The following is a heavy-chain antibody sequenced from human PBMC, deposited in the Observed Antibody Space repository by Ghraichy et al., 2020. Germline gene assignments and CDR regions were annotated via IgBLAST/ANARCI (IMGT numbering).Heavy chain of an antibody. J-gene: IGHJ5*02. Sequence: ASVKVSCKTSGYSFTNYGITWVRQAPGQGLEWMGWITTSKGNTHSAQKLHGRVTMSADTSTGTVYMELKSLTYGDTVVYYCARGINYFDPWGQGTPVTVS. CDR1: GYSFTNYG. CDR3: ARGINYFDP. D-gene: IGHD1-7*01. V-gene: IGHV1-18*01. CDR2: ITTSKGNT.